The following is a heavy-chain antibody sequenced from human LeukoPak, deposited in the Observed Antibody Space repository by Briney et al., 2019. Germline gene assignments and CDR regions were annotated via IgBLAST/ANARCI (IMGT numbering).Heavy chain of an antibody. V-gene: IGHV4-38-2*02. Sequence: PSETLSLTCTVSGYSISSGYYWGWIRQPPGKGLEWIGSIYHSGSTYYNPSLKSRVTISVDTSKNQFSLKLSSVTAADTAVYYCARLDDYWGQGTLVTVSS. CDR2: IYHSGST. CDR1: GYSISSGYY. CDR3: ARLDDY. D-gene: IGHD1-1*01. J-gene: IGHJ4*02.